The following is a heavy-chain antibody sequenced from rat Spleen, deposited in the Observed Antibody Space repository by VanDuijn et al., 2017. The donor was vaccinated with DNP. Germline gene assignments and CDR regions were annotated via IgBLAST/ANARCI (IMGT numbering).Heavy chain of an antibody. CDR3: ARHGYYSSYWYFDF. Sequence: EVQLVESGGGLVQPGRSLKLSCAASGFTFSNYGMAWVRQAPTKGLEWVATVCNDGSSTYYRDSVKGRITISRDNAKSTLYLQMDSLRSEDTATYYCARHGYYSSYWYFDFWGPGTMVTVSS. J-gene: IGHJ1*01. V-gene: IGHV5-29*01. D-gene: IGHD1-2*01. CDR2: VCNDGSST. CDR1: GFTFSNYG.